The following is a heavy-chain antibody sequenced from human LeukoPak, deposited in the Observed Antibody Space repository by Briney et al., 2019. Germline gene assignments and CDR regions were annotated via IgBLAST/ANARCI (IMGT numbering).Heavy chain of an antibody. CDR3: ARWAVVVAADSYNWFDP. J-gene: IGHJ5*02. V-gene: IGHV1-18*01. Sequence: GASVKVSCKASGYTFTSYGISWVRQAPGQGLEWMGWISAYNGNTNYAQKLQGRVTMTADTSTSTAYMELRSLRSDDTAVYYCARWAVVVAADSYNWFDPWGQGTLVTVSS. CDR2: ISAYNGNT. CDR1: GYTFTSYG. D-gene: IGHD2-15*01.